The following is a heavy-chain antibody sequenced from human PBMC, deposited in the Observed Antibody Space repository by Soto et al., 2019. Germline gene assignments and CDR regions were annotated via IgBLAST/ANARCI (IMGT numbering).Heavy chain of an antibody. CDR3: VRVRFNMIRGVVIAPWFDP. V-gene: IGHV4-59*01. J-gene: IGHJ5*02. CDR1: GASLSSYY. CDR2: IFSNGST. D-gene: IGHD3-10*01. Sequence: SETLSLTCTVSGASLSSYYWIWLRQPPGKGLEWIGHIFSNGSTDYNPSLKSRVTMSVDTPKNQFSLKLRSVTAADTAVYYCVRVRFNMIRGVVIAPWFDPWGQGTLVTVSS.